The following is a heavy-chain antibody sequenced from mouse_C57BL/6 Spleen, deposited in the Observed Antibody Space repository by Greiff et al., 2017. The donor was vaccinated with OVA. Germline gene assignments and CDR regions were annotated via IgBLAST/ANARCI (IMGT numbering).Heavy chain of an antibody. V-gene: IGHV1-52*01. CDR3: ARRDDEGYFDY. J-gene: IGHJ2*01. CDR1: GYTFTSYW. Sequence: VQLQQPGAELVRPGSSVKLSCKASGYTFTSYWMHWVKQRPIQGLEWIGNIDPSDSETHYNQKFKDKATLTVDKSSSTAYMQLSSLTSEDSAVYYCARRDDEGYFDYWGQGTTLTVSS. CDR2: IDPSDSET. D-gene: IGHD2-3*01.